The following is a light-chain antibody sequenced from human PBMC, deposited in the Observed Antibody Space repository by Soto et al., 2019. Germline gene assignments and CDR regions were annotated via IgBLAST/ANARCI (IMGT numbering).Light chain of an antibody. V-gene: IGLV2-14*01. CDR2: DVG. CDR1: SSDVGGYNY. CDR3: SSYTSSSTLYV. J-gene: IGLJ1*01. Sequence: HSALTQPASVSGSPGQSITISCTGTSSDVGGYNYVSWYQQHPGKAPKLMIYDVGNRPSGVSNRFSGSKSGNTASLTISGLQAEDEADYYCSSYTSSSTLYVFGTGTKVTVL.